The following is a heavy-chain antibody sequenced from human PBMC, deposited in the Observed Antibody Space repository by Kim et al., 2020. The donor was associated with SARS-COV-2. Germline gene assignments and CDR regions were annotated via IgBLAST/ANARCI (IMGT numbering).Heavy chain of an antibody. V-gene: IGHV3-9*01. D-gene: IGHD6-13*01. CDR3: AKDMAAAGTLCLDY. J-gene: IGHJ4*02. Sequence: ADSVKSRFTISRDNAKNSLYLQMNSLGAEDTALYYCAKDMAAAGTLCLDYWGQGTLVTVSS.